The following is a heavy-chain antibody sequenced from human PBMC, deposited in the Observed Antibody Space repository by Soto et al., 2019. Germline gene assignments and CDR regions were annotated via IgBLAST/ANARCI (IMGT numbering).Heavy chain of an antibody. CDR2: ISGYNGNT. D-gene: IGHD2-21*02. CDR3: ARASRPLRE. J-gene: IGHJ4*02. V-gene: IGHV1-18*01. CDR1: GYTFTSYD. Sequence: QVQLVQSGAEVKKPGASVKVSCKASGYTFTSYDITWVRQAPGQGLEWMGWISGYNGNTNYAQKLQGRVTMTTDTPTITVYITLRTPASSDTSMYSSARASRPLREWGQGTLVTVSS.